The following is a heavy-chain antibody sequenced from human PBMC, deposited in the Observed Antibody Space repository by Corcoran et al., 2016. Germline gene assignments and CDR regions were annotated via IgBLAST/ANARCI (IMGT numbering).Heavy chain of an antibody. V-gene: IGHV3-30*18. CDR1: GFTFSSYG. CDR3: AKGRGVMATTGAFDI. D-gene: IGHD2-21*01. J-gene: IGHJ3*02. CDR2: ISYDGSNK. Sequence: QVQLVESGGGVVQPGRSLRLSCAASGFTFSSYGMHWVRQAPGKGLEWVAVISYDGSNKYYADSVKGRFTISRDNSKNTLYLQMNSLRAEDTAVYYCAKGRGVMATTGAFDIWGQGTMVTVSS.